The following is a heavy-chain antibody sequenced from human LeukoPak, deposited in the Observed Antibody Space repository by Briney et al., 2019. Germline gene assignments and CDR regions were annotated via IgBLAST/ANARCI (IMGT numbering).Heavy chain of an antibody. Sequence: GGSLRLSCSASGFTFSTYAMHWVRQAPGKGWEYVSAISSDGIRTYYADSVKGRFTISRDNSKNTVYVQMSSLRSEDTAVYYCVRWVTGLDYWGQGILVTVSS. V-gene: IGHV3-64*03. CDR3: VRWVTGLDY. J-gene: IGHJ4*02. CDR2: ISSDGIRT. D-gene: IGHD2-21*02. CDR1: GFTFSTYA.